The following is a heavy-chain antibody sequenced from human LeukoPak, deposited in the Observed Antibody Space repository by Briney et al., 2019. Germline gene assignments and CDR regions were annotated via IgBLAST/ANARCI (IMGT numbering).Heavy chain of an antibody. D-gene: IGHD1-26*01. Sequence: GGSLRLSCAASGFTFRSYAMSWVRQAPGKGLEWVSAISGSAGRTYYADSVKGRFTISRDNSKNTLYLQMNSLRAEDTAVYCCAKDMGDSGSYYLDYWGQGTLVTVSS. J-gene: IGHJ4*02. CDR2: ISGSAGRT. CDR1: GFTFRSYA. V-gene: IGHV3-23*01. CDR3: AKDMGDSGSYYLDY.